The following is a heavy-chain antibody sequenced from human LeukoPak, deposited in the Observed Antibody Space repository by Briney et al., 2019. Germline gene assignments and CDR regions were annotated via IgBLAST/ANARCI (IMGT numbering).Heavy chain of an antibody. CDR2: IRYDGSNK. V-gene: IGHV3-30*02. CDR3: AKDRLTEDILTGYYY. Sequence: GGSLRLSCAASGFTVSSNYMSWVRQAPGKGLEWVAFIRYDGSNKYYADSVKGRFTISRDNSKNTLYLQMNGLRAEDTAVYYCAKDRLTEDILTGYYYWGQGTLVTVSS. J-gene: IGHJ4*02. CDR1: GFTVSSNY. D-gene: IGHD3-9*01.